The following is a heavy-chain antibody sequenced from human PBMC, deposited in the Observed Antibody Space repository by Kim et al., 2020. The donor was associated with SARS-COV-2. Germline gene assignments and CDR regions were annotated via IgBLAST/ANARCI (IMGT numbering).Heavy chain of an antibody. CDR3: ARFEATGRSVYFDY. Sequence: QKFQGRATITADESTSTAYMELSSLRSEDTAVYYCARFEATGRSVYFDYWGQGTLVTVSS. V-gene: IGHV1-69*01. J-gene: IGHJ4*02. D-gene: IGHD1-1*01.